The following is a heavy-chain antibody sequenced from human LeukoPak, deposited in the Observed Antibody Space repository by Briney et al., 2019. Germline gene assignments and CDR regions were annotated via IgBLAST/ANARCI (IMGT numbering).Heavy chain of an antibody. Sequence: ASVKVSCKASGYTFTDYYMHWMRQAPGQGLEWMGWINPNSGGTKYAQKFQGRVTMTRDTSITTAYMELSRLRFDDTAVYYCAREEGEWFGELMLPFHYWGQGTLVTVSS. V-gene: IGHV1-2*02. J-gene: IGHJ4*02. CDR1: GYTFTDYY. CDR2: INPNSGGT. CDR3: AREEGEWFGELMLPFHY. D-gene: IGHD3-10*01.